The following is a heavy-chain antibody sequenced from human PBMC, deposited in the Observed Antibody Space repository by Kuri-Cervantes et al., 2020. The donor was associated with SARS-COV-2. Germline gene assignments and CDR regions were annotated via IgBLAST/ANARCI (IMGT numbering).Heavy chain of an antibody. D-gene: IGHD3-10*01. CDR2: ISNDGNTI. Sequence: LSLTCAASGFTFSDYAMHWVRRAPAPGKGLEWVAVISNDGNTIYYSVSVRGRFTISRDNSKNTLYLQMNSLRAEDTAVYYCATDRVRVVTHNFDYWGQGTLVTVSS. CDR3: ATDRVRVVTHNFDY. V-gene: IGHV3-30*04. CDR1: GFTFSDYA. J-gene: IGHJ4*02.